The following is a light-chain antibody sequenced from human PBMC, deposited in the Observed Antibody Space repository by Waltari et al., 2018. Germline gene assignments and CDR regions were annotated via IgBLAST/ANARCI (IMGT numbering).Light chain of an antibody. J-gene: IGLJ3*02. Sequence: QSALTQPASVSGSPGQAITISCTGTSSDVGDYNYVSWYQQYPGKAPKLMIYDVTRRPSGVSRRFAGSKSGNTASLTISGLQAEDEAEYYCSSYTGSSTWVFGGGTKLTVL. V-gene: IGLV2-14*03. CDR2: DVT. CDR3: SSYTGSSTWV. CDR1: SSDVGDYNY.